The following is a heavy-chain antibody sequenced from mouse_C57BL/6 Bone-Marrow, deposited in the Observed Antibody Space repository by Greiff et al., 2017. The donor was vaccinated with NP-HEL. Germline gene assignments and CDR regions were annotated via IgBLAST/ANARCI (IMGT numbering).Heavy chain of an antibody. Sequence: QVQLQQSGAELVKPGASVKMSCKASGYTFTSYWITWVKQRPGQGLEWIGDIYPGSGSTNYNEKFKSKATLTVDTSSSTAYMQLSSLTSADSAVYVCAKSAGYDRNSIDYWGQGTTLTVSS. CDR1: GYTFTSYW. D-gene: IGHD2-2*01. CDR3: AKSAGYDRNSIDY. V-gene: IGHV1-55*01. J-gene: IGHJ2*01. CDR2: IYPGSGST.